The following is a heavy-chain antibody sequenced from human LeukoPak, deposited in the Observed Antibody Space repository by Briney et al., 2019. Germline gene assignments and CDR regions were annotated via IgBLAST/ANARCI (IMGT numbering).Heavy chain of an antibody. D-gene: IGHD1-14*01. CDR3: ATGNEYYFDH. Sequence: PGGSLRLSCAASGFTFSSYAMHWVRQAPGKGLEWVSIIWYDGSNKYYADSVRGRFTISRDNSKNTLYLQMNSLRVEDTAVYYCATGNEYYFDHWGQGTLVTVSS. CDR1: GFTFSSYA. J-gene: IGHJ4*02. V-gene: IGHV3-33*01. CDR2: IWYDGSNK.